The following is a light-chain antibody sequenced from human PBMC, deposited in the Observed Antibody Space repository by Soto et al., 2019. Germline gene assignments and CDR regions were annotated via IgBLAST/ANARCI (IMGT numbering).Light chain of an antibody. V-gene: IGKV1-12*01. Sequence: IQMTQSPSSVSASVGDRVTITCRATQDVRTWLAWYQQTPGKAPKLLIHAASKLQSGVPSRFSGSGAGTHFTLTINNLQPEDFAAYYCHQVNDFPLTFGPGTKVDF. CDR1: QDVRTW. CDR3: HQVNDFPLT. CDR2: AAS. J-gene: IGKJ3*01.